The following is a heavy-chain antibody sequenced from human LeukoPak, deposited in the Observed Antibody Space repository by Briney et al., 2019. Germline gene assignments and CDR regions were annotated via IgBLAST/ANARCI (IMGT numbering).Heavy chain of an antibody. J-gene: IGHJ4*02. CDR1: GYTFTGYY. CDR2: INPNSGGT. V-gene: IGHV1-2*02. D-gene: IGHD3-22*01. CDR3: ARTLPQSVAYYDSSGYYPLDY. Sequence: ASVKVSCKASGYTFTGYYMHWVRQAPGQGLEWMGWINPNSGGTNYAQKFQGRVTMTRDTSISTAYMELSRLRSDDTAVYYCARTLPQSVAYYDSSGYYPLDYWGQGTLVTVSS.